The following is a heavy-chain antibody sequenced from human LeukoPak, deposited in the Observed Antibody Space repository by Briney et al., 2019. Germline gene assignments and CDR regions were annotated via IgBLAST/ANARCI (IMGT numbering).Heavy chain of an antibody. CDR3: ARKAVYYYGMDV. CDR1: GSSFTTYW. D-gene: IGHD1-14*01. CDR2: IFPGDSET. V-gene: IGHV5-51*01. J-gene: IGHJ6*02. Sequence: PGESLQISCQGAGSSFTTYWIAWVRQVPGKGLGGMGIIFPGDSETIYSPSFQGQVTISADNSITTAYLQWSSLKASDTAMYYCARKAVYYYGMDVWGQGTAVTVSS.